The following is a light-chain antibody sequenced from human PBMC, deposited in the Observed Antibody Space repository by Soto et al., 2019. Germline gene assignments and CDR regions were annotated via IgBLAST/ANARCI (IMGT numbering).Light chain of an antibody. J-gene: IGKJ4*01. CDR1: QTISSW. V-gene: IGKV1-5*03. Sequence: DIQMTQSPSILSASVGDRVTITCRASQTISSWLAWYQQKPGKAPKLLIYKASTLKSGVTSRFSGSGSGTEFTLTISSLQPDDFATYYCQQYNSYPALTFGGGTKVDIK. CDR2: KAS. CDR3: QQYNSYPALT.